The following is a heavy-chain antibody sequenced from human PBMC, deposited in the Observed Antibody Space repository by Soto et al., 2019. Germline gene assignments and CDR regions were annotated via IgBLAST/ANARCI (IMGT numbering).Heavy chain of an antibody. V-gene: IGHV1-2*02. CDR1: GYIFTGYH. Sequence: ASVKVSCRASGYIFTGYHMHWVRQAPGQGLEWMGWINPNSGGTTYAQKFQGRVTMTRDTSISTAYMELSSLRVEDTAVYYCAFLTGYDFHYYSGSDVWGQGTTVTVSS. J-gene: IGHJ6*02. CDR3: AFLTGYDFHYYSGSDV. D-gene: IGHD5-12*01. CDR2: INPNSGGT.